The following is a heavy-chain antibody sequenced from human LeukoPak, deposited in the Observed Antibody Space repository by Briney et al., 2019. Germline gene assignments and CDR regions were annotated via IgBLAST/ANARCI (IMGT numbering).Heavy chain of an antibody. CDR3: AKDRITSAMIVVAFDY. J-gene: IGHJ4*02. CDR2: ISGSGGST. D-gene: IGHD3-22*01. V-gene: IGHV3-23*01. CDR1: GFTFSSHW. Sequence: QPGGSLRLSCAASGFTFSSHWMHWVRQAPGKGLEWVSAISGSGGSTYYADSVKGRFTISRDNSKNTLYLQMNSLRAEDTAVYYCAKDRITSAMIVVAFDYWGQGTLVTVSS.